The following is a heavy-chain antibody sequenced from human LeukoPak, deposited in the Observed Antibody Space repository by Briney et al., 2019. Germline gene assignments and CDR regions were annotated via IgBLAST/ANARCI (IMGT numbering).Heavy chain of an antibody. CDR1: GFTVSSNY. Sequence: GGSLRLSCAVSGFTVSSNYMSWVRQAPGKGLEWVAVIWYDGSNKYYADSVKGRFTISRDNSKNTLYLQMNSLRAEDTAVYYCARDLGSWGMDYWGQGTLVTVSS. V-gene: IGHV3-33*08. CDR2: IWYDGSNK. J-gene: IGHJ4*02. D-gene: IGHD6-13*01. CDR3: ARDLGSWGMDY.